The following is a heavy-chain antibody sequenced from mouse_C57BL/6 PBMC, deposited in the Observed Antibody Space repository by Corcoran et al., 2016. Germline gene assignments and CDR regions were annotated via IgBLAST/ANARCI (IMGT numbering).Heavy chain of an antibody. D-gene: IGHD1-1*01. CDR2: IDPANGNT. CDR1: GFNIKNTY. Sequence: EVQLQQSVAELVRPGASGKLSCTASGFNIKNTYMHWVKQRPAQGLEWIGRIDPANGNTKYAPKFQGKATITADTSSNTAYLQLSSLTSEYTAIYYCAPYYYGSSYGYFDVWGTGTTVTVSS. J-gene: IGHJ1*03. V-gene: IGHV14-3*01. CDR3: APYYYGSSYGYFDV.